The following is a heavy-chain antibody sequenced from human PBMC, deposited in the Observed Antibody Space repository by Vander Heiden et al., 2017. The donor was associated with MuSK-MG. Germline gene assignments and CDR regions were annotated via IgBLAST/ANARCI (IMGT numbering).Heavy chain of an antibody. CDR1: GFTFSSYG. J-gene: IGHJ6*02. CDR2: ISYDGSNK. CDR3: AKRPRGLVRGPRGGMDV. V-gene: IGHV3-30*18. D-gene: IGHD3-10*01. Sequence: QVQLVESGGGVVQPGRSLRLSCAASGFTFSSYGMHWVRQAPGKGLEWVAVISYDGSNKYYADSVKGRFTISRDNSKNTLYLQMNSLRAEDTAVYYCAKRPRGLVRGPRGGMDVWGQGTTVTVSS.